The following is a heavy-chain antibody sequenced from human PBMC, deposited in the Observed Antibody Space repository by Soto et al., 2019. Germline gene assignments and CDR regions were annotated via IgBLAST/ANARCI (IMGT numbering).Heavy chain of an antibody. V-gene: IGHV3-15*07. Sequence: EVHLVESGGGLVNPGGSLRLSCAASGFTFTNAWINWVRQAPGKGLEWVGRIKSKIDGGTTDFAAPVKGRFAISTDDSKNMVYIEMNSLKPEDTGGYYCATDSYIPNAAVRFDHWGHGTLVTVSS. J-gene: IGHJ4*01. CDR1: GFTFTNAW. CDR2: IKSKIDGGTT. D-gene: IGHD6-13*01. CDR3: ATDSYIPNAAVRFDH.